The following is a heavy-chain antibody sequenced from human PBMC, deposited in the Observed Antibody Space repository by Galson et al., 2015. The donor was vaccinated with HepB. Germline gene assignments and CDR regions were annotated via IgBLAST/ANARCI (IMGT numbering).Heavy chain of an antibody. CDR3: ATSGYCGGDCHKRGNY. Sequence: SLRLSCAASGFTFSSYAMSWVRQAPGKGLEWVSAISGSGGSTYYADSVKGRFTISRDNSKNTLYLQMNSLRAEDTAVYYCATSGYCGGDCHKRGNYWGQGTLVTVSS. V-gene: IGHV3-23*01. CDR1: GFTFSSYA. CDR2: ISGSGGST. J-gene: IGHJ4*02. D-gene: IGHD2-21*02.